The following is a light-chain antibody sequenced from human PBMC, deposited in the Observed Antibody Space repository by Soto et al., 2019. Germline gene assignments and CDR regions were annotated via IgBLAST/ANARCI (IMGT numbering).Light chain of an antibody. J-gene: IGKJ4*01. CDR1: QSVNTN. Sequence: EKVMTQSPATLSVTPGERATLSCRASQSVNTNLAWYQQKPGQAHRLLIYGASTRATNIPDRFSGSGSETEFNLAIRSLQSEDVAVYYCQQYNNWPITFGGGTKVESK. V-gene: IGKV3-15*01. CDR3: QQYNNWPIT. CDR2: GAS.